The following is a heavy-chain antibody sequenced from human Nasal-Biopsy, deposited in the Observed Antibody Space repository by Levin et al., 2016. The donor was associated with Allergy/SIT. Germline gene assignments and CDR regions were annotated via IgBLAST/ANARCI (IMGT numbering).Heavy chain of an antibody. Sequence: SETLSLTCTVSGGSISSGGYYWSWIRQHPGKGLEWIGYISYRGTTFYNPSLKSRLRMSLETSKNHFSLRLTSITAADTAVYYCARTQPTTISGVVFPFRFDPWGQGTLVTVSS. J-gene: IGHJ5*02. CDR1: GGSISSGGYY. CDR2: ISYRGTT. D-gene: IGHD3-3*01. CDR3: ARTQPTTISGVVFPFRFDP. V-gene: IGHV4-31*03.